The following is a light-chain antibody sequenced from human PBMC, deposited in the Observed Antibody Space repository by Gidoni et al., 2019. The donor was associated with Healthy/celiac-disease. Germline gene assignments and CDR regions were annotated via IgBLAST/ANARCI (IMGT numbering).Light chain of an antibody. CDR2: AAS. CDR3: QQSYSTLT. CDR1: QSISSY. Sequence: IQMTQSPSSLSASVGDRVTIPCRASQSISSYLNWYQPKPGKAPKLLIYAASSLQSGVPSRFSGSGSGTDFTLTISSLQPEDFATYYCQQSYSTLTFGGGTKVEIK. V-gene: IGKV1-39*01. J-gene: IGKJ4*01.